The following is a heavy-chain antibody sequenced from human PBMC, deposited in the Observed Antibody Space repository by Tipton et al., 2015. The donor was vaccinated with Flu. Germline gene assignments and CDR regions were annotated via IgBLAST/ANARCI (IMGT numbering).Heavy chain of an antibody. CDR1: GGSFSGYY. V-gene: IGHV4-34*01. CDR2: ITHSGST. Sequence: LRLSCAVYGGSFSGYYWSWIRQPPGKGLEWIGEITHSGSTTYNPSLKSRVTVSLDKSKNQFSLKLSSVTAADTAVYYCARHGYSSSWTPMGYYYGMDVWGQGP. CDR3: ARHGYSSSWTPMGYYYGMDV. J-gene: IGHJ6*02. D-gene: IGHD6-13*01.